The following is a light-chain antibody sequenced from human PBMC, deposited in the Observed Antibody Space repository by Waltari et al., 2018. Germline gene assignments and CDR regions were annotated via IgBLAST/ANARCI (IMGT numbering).Light chain of an antibody. V-gene: IGKV3-20*01. CDR2: GAS. CDR3: QQYGSSPPIT. J-gene: IGKJ5*01. Sequence: IVLTQSPGTLSLSPGERATLSCRASQSVTSIYLAWYQQKPGQAPRLLIYGASNRATGIPDRFSGSGSGIDFTLTISKLEPDDSAMYYCQQYGSSPPITFGQGTRLDIK. CDR1: QSVTSIY.